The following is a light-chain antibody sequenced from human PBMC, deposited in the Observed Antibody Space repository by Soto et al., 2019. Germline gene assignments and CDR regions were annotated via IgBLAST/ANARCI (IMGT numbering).Light chain of an antibody. V-gene: IGKV1-27*01. CDR1: QGISNY. Sequence: DIQMTQSPSSLSASVGDRVTITCRASQGISNYLAWYQQKPGKVPKLLIYAASTLQSGVPSRFSGSGSGTDFTLTISSLQPEDVATYYCQKYNSAPEMTFGQGTKVEIK. CDR2: AAS. CDR3: QKYNSAPEMT. J-gene: IGKJ1*01.